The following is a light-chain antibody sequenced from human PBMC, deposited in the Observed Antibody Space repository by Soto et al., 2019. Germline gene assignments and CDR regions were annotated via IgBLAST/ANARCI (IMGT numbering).Light chain of an antibody. CDR2: DAS. Sequence: DIVLTQSPVTLSLSPGERATLSCRASQSVSNYLAWYQQKPGQRPRLLVYDASKMAAGIPARFSGSGSGTDFTLTISSLEPEDFAVYYCQQRSNWPLFTFGPGTKVDIK. J-gene: IGKJ3*01. V-gene: IGKV3-11*01. CDR3: QQRSNWPLFT. CDR1: QSVSNY.